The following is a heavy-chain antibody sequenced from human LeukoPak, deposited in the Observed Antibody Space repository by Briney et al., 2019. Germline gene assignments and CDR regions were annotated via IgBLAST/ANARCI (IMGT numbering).Heavy chain of an antibody. CDR2: ISYDGSNK. CDR1: GFTFSSYG. D-gene: IGHD6-19*01. J-gene: IGHJ4*02. Sequence: PGRSLRLSCAASGFTFSSYGMHWVRQAPGKGLEWVAVISYDGSNKYYADSVKGRFTISRDNSKNTLYLQMNSLRAEDTAVYYCTVAGIVGFFDYWGQGTLVTVSS. CDR3: TVAGIVGFFDY. V-gene: IGHV3-30*03.